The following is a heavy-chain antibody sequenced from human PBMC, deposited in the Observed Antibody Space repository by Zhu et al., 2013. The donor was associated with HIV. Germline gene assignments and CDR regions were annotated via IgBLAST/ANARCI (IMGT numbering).Heavy chain of an antibody. V-gene: IGHV1-69*12. D-gene: IGHD3-10*01. Sequence: QVQLVQSGAEVKKPGSSVKVSCKASGGTFSSYAISWVRQAPGQGLEWMGGIIPIFGTANYAQKFQGRVTITADESTSTAYMELSSLRSEDTAVYYCARARTTYYYGSGSYSGCVYWGQGTLVTVSS. J-gene: IGHJ4*02. CDR3: ARARTTYYYGSGSYSGCVY. CDR1: GGTFSSYA. CDR2: IIPIFGTA.